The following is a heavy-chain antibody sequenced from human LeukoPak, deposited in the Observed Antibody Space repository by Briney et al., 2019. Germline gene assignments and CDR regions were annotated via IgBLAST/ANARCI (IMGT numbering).Heavy chain of an antibody. J-gene: IGHJ4*02. CDR3: ARVGAVAGTDYFDY. CDR1: GYTFTSYG. Sequence: ASVKVSCKASGYTFTSYGISWVRQAPGQGLEWMGWISAYNGNTNYAQKLQGRVTMTTDTSTNTAYMELRSLRSDDTAVYYCARVGAVAGTDYFDYWGQGTLVTVSS. V-gene: IGHV1-18*01. CDR2: ISAYNGNT. D-gene: IGHD6-19*01.